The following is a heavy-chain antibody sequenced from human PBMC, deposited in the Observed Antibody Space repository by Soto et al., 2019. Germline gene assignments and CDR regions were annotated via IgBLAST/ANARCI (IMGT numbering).Heavy chain of an antibody. V-gene: IGHV5-10-1*01. CDR3: ARRLGAITGDY. D-gene: IGHD3-16*01. CDR1: GYSFTGYW. J-gene: IGHJ4*02. Sequence: GESLKISCKGSGYSFTGYWINWVRQMPEKGLEWMGRIDPDDSYINYSPSFQGHVTISADRSISTAYLQCSSLKASDTAMYYCARRLGAITGDYWGQGTPVTVSS. CDR2: IDPDDSYI.